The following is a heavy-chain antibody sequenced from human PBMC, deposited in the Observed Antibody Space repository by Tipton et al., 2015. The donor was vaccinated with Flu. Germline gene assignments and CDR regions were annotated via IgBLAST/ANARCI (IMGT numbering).Heavy chain of an antibody. CDR2: IYYSGST. Sequence: LRLSCTVSGGSISSYYWSWIRQPPGKGLEWIGYIYYSGSTNYNPSLKGQATISVDTSKNQFSLKLSSVTAADTAVYYCASFTPNSFDYWGQGTLVTVSS. D-gene: IGHD1-1*01. V-gene: IGHV4-59*08. J-gene: IGHJ4*02. CDR3: ASFTPNSFDY. CDR1: GGSISSYY.